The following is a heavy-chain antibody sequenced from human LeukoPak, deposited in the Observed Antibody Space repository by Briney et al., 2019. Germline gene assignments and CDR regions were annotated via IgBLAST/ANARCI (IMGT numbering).Heavy chain of an antibody. CDR3: SREIVDGGAFDI. D-gene: IGHD3-16*01. J-gene: IGHJ3*02. Sequence: KPSETLSLTCTVSGASVSSDYWSWIRQSPGKGLEWIGYIYHSGHTMSNPSLKSRVSLSLDTSNNQFSLKLSSVTAADTAVYYCSREIVDGGAFDIWGQGTMVTVSS. CDR1: GASVSSDY. CDR2: IYHSGHT. V-gene: IGHV4-59*02.